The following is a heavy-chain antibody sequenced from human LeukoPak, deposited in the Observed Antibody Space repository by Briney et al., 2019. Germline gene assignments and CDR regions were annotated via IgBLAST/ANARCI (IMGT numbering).Heavy chain of an antibody. CDR3: AREESGGYFDY. CDR1: VCTFTKYN. CDR2: ISPTCSNT. J-gene: IGHJ4*02. V-gene: IGHV1-46*01. Sequence: ASVSVSLTGSVCTFTKYNMHWGRQAPGQGGEWMGLISPTCSNTNYAQKFRGRVTMTRDTSTTTVYMELSSLRSEDTAVYYCAREESGGYFDYWGQGTPVTVSS. D-gene: IGHD2-8*02.